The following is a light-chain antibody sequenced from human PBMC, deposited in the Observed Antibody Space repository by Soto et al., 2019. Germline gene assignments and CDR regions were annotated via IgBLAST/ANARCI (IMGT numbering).Light chain of an antibody. Sequence: EIEMTQSPATLSVSPGERATLSCRASQSVSSNLAWHQQKPGQAPRLLIYGASTRVTGIPARFSGSGSGTEFTLTISSLQSEDFAVYYCQQYHNWPPYTFGQGTKVEIK. CDR2: GAS. J-gene: IGKJ2*01. V-gene: IGKV3D-15*01. CDR1: QSVSSN. CDR3: QQYHNWPPYT.